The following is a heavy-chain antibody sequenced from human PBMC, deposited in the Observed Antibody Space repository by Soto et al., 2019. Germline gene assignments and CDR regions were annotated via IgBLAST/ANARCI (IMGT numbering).Heavy chain of an antibody. CDR3: ARVGGSWDYYYFYMDV. Sequence: ESGGGLVQPGGSLRLSCAASGFTFSSYSMNWVRQAPGKGLEWVSYITTRSSTIYYADSVKGRFSISRDNAKNSLYLQMNSLRAEDTAVYYCARVGGSWDYYYFYMDVWGKGTTVTVSS. V-gene: IGHV3-48*01. CDR1: GFTFSSYS. J-gene: IGHJ6*03. CDR2: ITTRSSTI. D-gene: IGHD2-15*01.